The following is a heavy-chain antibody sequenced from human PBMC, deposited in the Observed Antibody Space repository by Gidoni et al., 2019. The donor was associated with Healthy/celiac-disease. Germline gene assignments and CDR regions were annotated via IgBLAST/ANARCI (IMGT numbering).Heavy chain of an antibody. V-gene: IGHV3-7*01. CDR1: GFPFSSYW. Sequence: EVQLVESGGGLVQPGGSLRLSCAASGFPFSSYWMSWVRQAPGKGLEWVANIKQDGSEKYYVDSVKGRFTISRDNAKNSLYLQMNSLRAEDTAVYYCARIPAAILNWFDPWGQGTLVTVSS. D-gene: IGHD2-2*01. J-gene: IGHJ5*02. CDR3: ARIPAAILNWFDP. CDR2: IKQDGSEK.